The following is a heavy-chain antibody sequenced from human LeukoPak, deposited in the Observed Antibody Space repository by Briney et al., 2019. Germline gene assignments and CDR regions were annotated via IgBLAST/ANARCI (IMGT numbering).Heavy chain of an antibody. CDR2: ISYSGRT. Sequence: PSETLPLTCTVSGGSTSRSSFYWGWIRQPPGKGLECIGRISYSGRTYYNPSLQSRVTISVDTSKNQFSLRLSSVTAADTAVYYCARLRAYYYDSSGYYNFYFWGQGTLVTVSS. CDR1: GGSTSRSSFY. D-gene: IGHD3-22*01. V-gene: IGHV4-39*01. CDR3: ARLRAYYYDSSGYYNFYF. J-gene: IGHJ4*02.